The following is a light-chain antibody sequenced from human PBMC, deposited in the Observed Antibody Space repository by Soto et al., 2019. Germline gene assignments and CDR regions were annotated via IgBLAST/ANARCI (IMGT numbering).Light chain of an antibody. J-gene: IGKJ1*01. Sequence: EIVMTQSPAPLSVSPGERTTLSCRASQSVGNNLAWYQQKPGQAPRLLIYGAYTRATGIPARFSGSGSGTDCTLTISSLQSEDFAVYYGQHYNYWPPKTFGQGTKVEMK. CDR2: GAY. CDR3: QHYNYWPPKT. V-gene: IGKV3-15*01. CDR1: QSVGNN.